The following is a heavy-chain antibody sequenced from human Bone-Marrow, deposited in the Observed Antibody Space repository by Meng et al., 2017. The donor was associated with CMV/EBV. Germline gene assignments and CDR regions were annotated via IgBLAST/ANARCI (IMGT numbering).Heavy chain of an antibody. V-gene: IGHV1-69*10. Sequence: SVKVSCKASGGTFSSYAISWVRQAPGQGLEWMGGIIPILGIANYAQKFQGRVTITADKSTSTAYMELSSPRSEDTAVYYCARGYVNIRFDYWGQGTLVTVSS. CDR1: GGTFSSYA. D-gene: IGHD2/OR15-2a*01. CDR3: ARGYVNIRFDY. J-gene: IGHJ4*02. CDR2: IIPILGIA.